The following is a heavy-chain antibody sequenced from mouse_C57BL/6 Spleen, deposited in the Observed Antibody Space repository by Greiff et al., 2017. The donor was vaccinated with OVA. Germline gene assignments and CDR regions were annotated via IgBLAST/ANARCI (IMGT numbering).Heavy chain of an antibody. CDR3: ARPYYYGSSYDYYAMDY. V-gene: IGHV1-52*01. D-gene: IGHD1-1*01. CDR2: IDPSDSET. CDR1: GYTFTSYW. Sequence: QVQLQQPGAELLRPGSSVKLSCKASGYTFTSYWMHWVKQRPIQGLEWIGNIDPSDSETHYNQKFKDKATLTVDKSSSTAYMQLSSLTSEDSAVYYCARPYYYGSSYDYYAMDYWGQGTSVTVSS. J-gene: IGHJ4*01.